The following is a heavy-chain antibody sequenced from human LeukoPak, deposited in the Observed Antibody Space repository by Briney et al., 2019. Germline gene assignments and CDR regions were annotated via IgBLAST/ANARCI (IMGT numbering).Heavy chain of an antibody. D-gene: IGHD3-10*01. V-gene: IGHV3-21*01. CDR2: IASNNDYR. CDR1: GFTFSDYA. J-gene: IGHJ4*02. Sequence: GGSLRLSCTGSGFTFSDYAMAWVRQAPGKGLEWVSSIASNNDYRYYADSLRGRFTISRDNAKNSLYLQMNSLRADDTAVYYCTTDRGFSTLDDWGQGTLVTVSS. CDR3: TTDRGFSTLDD.